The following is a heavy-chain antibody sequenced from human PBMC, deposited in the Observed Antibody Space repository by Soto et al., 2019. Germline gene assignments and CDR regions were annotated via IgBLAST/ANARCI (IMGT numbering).Heavy chain of an antibody. V-gene: IGHV4-38-2*01. D-gene: IGHD1-26*01. J-gene: IGHJ5*02. Sequence: SETLSLTCDVSGYSISSGYYWGWIRQPPGKGLEWIGHFYHGGSTYYNPSLKSRITISVDTSKNQFSLKLSSVTAADTAVYYCARTFTQVGASSPWGQGLLVTVSS. CDR1: GYSISSGYY. CDR2: FYHGGST. CDR3: ARTFTQVGASSP.